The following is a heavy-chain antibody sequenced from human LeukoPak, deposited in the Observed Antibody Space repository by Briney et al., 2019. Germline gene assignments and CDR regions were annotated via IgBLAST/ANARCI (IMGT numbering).Heavy chain of an antibody. CDR1: GFNFKYYA. Sequence: GGSLRLSCAASGFNFKYYAMNWVRQAPGKGLEWVSGISGGGGDTYYADSVKGRFAISRDNSKNTLYLQLNSLRAEDTATYDCAKGIDILTAYLDYWGQGTLVTVPS. CDR3: AKGIDILTAYLDY. J-gene: IGHJ4*02. V-gene: IGHV3-23*01. D-gene: IGHD3-9*01. CDR2: ISGGGGDT.